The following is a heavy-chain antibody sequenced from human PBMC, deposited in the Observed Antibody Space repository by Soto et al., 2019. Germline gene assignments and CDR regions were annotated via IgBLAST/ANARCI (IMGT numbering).Heavy chain of an antibody. V-gene: IGHV1-3*01. CDR2: INAGNGNT. CDR3: ARDQGGWPDY. J-gene: IGHJ4*02. CDR1: GYTFPSYA. Sequence: ASVKVSCKASGYTFPSYALHWVRQAPGQRLEWMGWINAGNGNTKYSQKFQGRVTITRDTSASTAYMELGSLRSEDTAVYYCARDQGGWPDYWGQGTQVTVSS.